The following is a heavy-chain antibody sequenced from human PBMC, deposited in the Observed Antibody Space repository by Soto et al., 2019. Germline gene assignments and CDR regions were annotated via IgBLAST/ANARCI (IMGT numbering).Heavy chain of an antibody. J-gene: IGHJ3*02. V-gene: IGHV5-10-1*01. CDR3: ARGIAAAGTQGGAFDI. CDR2: IDPSDSYT. CDR1: EDSFISYG. D-gene: IGHD6-13*01. Sequence: PVVSQRICCKGSEDSFISYGSSWVSQMPGKGLEWMGRIDPSDSYTNYSPSFQGHVTISADKSISTAYLQWSSLKASDTTMYYCARGIAAAGTQGGAFDIWGQGTMVTVSS.